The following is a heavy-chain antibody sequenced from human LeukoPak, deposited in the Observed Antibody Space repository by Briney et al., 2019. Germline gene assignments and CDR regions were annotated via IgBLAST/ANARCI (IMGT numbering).Heavy chain of an antibody. Sequence: SETLSLTCTVSLGSISSYYWSWIRQPPGKGLEWIGYIYYSGSTKYKPSLKSRATISVHTSKNQFSLKLSSVTSADTAVYYCASASLNIYAFDIWGQGTMVTVSS. CDR3: ASASLNIYAFDI. CDR1: LGSISSYY. D-gene: IGHD2/OR15-2a*01. CDR2: IYYSGST. V-gene: IGHV4-59*01. J-gene: IGHJ3*02.